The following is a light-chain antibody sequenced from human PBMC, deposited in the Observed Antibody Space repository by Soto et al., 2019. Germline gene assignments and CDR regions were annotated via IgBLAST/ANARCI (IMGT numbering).Light chain of an antibody. CDR1: QTVSRNY. CDR2: AAS. CDR3: QPYAASPIT. J-gene: IGKJ5*01. V-gene: IGKV3-20*01. Sequence: EIVLTQSPGTLYLSQGEGTTLSCRASQTVSRNYLAWYQQKRGQAPRLLIYAASSRATGIPDRFSGSGSGTDFTLTISRLEPEDFAVFYCQPYAASPITFGQGTRLEIK.